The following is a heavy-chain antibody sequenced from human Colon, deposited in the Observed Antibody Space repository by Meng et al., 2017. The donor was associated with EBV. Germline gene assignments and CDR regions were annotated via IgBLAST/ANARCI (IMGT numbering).Heavy chain of an antibody. CDR3: ARNRPRGVATGANWFDP. V-gene: IGHV1-18*01. Sequence: QVQLLQSGAGVKKPGASVKVSRKASGYTFTSYGISWVRQAPGQGLEWMGWISAYNGNTNYAQKLQGRVTMTTDTSTSTAYMELRSLRSDDTAVYYCARNRPRGVATGANWFDPWGQGTLVTVSS. D-gene: IGHD5-12*01. J-gene: IGHJ5*02. CDR1: GYTFTSYG. CDR2: ISAYNGNT.